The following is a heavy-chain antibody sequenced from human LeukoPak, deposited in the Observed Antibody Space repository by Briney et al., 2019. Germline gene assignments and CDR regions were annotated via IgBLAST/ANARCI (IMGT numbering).Heavy chain of an antibody. CDR1: GYTFTGYY. Sequence: ASVKVSCKASGYTFTGYYMHWVRQAPGQGLEWMGWINPNSGGTNYAQKFQGRVTVTRDTSISTAYMELCRLRSDDTAVYYCARDPVYCSGGSCSHFDYWGQGTLVTVSS. J-gene: IGHJ4*02. D-gene: IGHD2-15*01. CDR2: INPNSGGT. V-gene: IGHV1-2*02. CDR3: ARDPVYCSGGSCSHFDY.